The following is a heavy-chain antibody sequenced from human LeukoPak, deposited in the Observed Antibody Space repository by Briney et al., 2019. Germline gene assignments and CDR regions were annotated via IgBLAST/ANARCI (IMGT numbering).Heavy chain of an antibody. CDR2: ISTNGGST. J-gene: IGHJ4*02. V-gene: IGHV3-64*01. CDR1: GFTFSSYG. CDR3: ARGLSWFNPLDY. D-gene: IGHD3-10*01. Sequence: GGSLRLSCAASGFTFSSYGMHWVRQAPGKGLEYVSGISTNGGSTYYANSVKGRFSISRDNSKNTLYPQTGSLRAEDMALYYCARGLSWFNPLDYWGQGTLVTVSS.